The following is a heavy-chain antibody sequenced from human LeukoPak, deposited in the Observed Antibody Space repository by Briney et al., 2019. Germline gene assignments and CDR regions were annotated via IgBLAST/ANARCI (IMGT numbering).Heavy chain of an antibody. D-gene: IGHD5-24*01. J-gene: IGHJ4*02. CDR2: ISVVGNST. V-gene: IGHV3-23*01. Sequence: GGSLRLSCSASGFTFSTYGINWVRQAPAKGLEWVSVISVVGNSTYSPDSVKGLFTISRDNSRNTLYVQMSNLRVENTALYYCARWVYYYDYWCQETLLTVSS. CDR3: ARWVYYYDY. CDR1: GFTFSTYG.